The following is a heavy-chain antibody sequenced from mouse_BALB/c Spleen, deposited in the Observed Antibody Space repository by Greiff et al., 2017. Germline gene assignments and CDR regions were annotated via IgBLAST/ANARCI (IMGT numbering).Heavy chain of an antibody. CDR1: GFTFNTNA. CDR2: IRSKSNNYAT. Sequence: TGGGLVQPKGSLKLSCAASGFTFNTNAMNWVRQAPGKGLEWVARIRSKSNNYATYYADSVKDRFTISRDDSQSMLYLQMNNLKTEDTAMYYCALWDWFAYWGQGTLVTVSA. CDR3: ALWDWFAY. D-gene: IGHD4-1*01. J-gene: IGHJ3*01. V-gene: IGHV10S3*01.